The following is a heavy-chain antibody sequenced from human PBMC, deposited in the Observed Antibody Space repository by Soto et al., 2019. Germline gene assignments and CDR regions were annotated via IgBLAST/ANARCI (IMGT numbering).Heavy chain of an antibody. CDR1: GYSFTSYW. Sequence: PGESLKISCKGSGYSFTSYWISWVRQMPGKGLEWMGRIDPSDSYTNYSPSFQGHVTISADKSISTAYLQWSSLKASDTAMYYCPRLLSHYDSSGYYGMDVWGQGTAVTGSS. CDR3: PRLLSHYDSSGYYGMDV. V-gene: IGHV5-10-1*01. CDR2: IDPSDSYT. D-gene: IGHD3-22*01. J-gene: IGHJ6*02.